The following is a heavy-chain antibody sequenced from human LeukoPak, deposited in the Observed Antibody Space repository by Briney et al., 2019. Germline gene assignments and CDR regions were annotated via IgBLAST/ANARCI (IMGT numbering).Heavy chain of an antibody. V-gene: IGHV3-23*01. Sequence: PGGSLRLSCAASGFTFSTSAISGVRQAPGEGLEWVSTITGGDGGTYYADSVKGRFTISRDNAKNSLYLQMNSLRAEDTAVYYCARESWSGYSLFDPWGQGTLVTVSS. CDR1: GFTFSTSA. D-gene: IGHD5-18*01. CDR2: ITGGDGGT. J-gene: IGHJ5*02. CDR3: ARESWSGYSLFDP.